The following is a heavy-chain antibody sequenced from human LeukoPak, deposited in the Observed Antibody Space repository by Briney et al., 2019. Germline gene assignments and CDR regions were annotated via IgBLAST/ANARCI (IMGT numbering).Heavy chain of an antibody. CDR2: ISYDGSNQ. Sequence: GRYLRLYCAASGFTFSSYAMHWVRQAPGKGLEWVAVISYDGSNQYYADSVKGRFTISRDNAKNSLYLQMNSLRAEDTAVYYCASADTYGFTPFDYWGQGTLVTVSS. V-gene: IGHV3-30*04. CDR3: ASADTYGFTPFDY. J-gene: IGHJ4*02. CDR1: GFTFSSYA. D-gene: IGHD5-18*01.